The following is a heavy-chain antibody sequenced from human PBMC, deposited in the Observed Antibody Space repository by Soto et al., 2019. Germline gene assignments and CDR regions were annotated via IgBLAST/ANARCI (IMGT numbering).Heavy chain of an antibody. V-gene: IGHV4-31*03. Sequence: QVQLQESGPGLVKPSQTLSLTCTVSGGSISSGGYYWSWLRQHPGKGLEWIGYLSYSGSTYYNQSLKSRVSIAVEKSKNLFSQKLSSVYAADTAVYYCARYVTPWGQGTLVTVSS. CDR3: ARYVTP. J-gene: IGHJ5*02. CDR2: LSYSGST. CDR1: GGSISSGGYY. D-gene: IGHD3-16*01.